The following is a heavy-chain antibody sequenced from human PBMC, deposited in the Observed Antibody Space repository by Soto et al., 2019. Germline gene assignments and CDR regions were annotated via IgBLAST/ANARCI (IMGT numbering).Heavy chain of an antibody. D-gene: IGHD6-6*01. CDR2: INPNSGGT. CDR1: GYTFTGYY. J-gene: IGHJ6*02. V-gene: IGHV1-2*02. CDR3: ARDGAEVAARPNYYYGMDV. Sequence: ASVKVSCKASGYTFTGYYMHWVRQAPGQGLEWMGWINPNSGGTNYAQKFQGRVTMTRDTSISTAYMELSRLRSDDTAVYYCARDGAEVAARPNYYYGMDVWGQGTTVTVS.